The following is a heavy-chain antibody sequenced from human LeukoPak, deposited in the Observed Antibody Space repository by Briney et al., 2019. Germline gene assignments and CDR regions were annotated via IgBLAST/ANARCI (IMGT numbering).Heavy chain of an antibody. CDR3: AKAAQSRLRYYGSGSYEDY. Sequence: PGGSLRLSCAASGFTFSSYGMHWVRQAPGKGLEWVAVIWYDGSNKYYADSVKGRFTISRDNSKNTLYLQMSSLRAEDTAVYYCAKAAQSRLRYYGSGSYEDYWGQGTLVTVSS. D-gene: IGHD3-10*01. CDR2: IWYDGSNK. J-gene: IGHJ4*02. CDR1: GFTFSSYG. V-gene: IGHV3-33*06.